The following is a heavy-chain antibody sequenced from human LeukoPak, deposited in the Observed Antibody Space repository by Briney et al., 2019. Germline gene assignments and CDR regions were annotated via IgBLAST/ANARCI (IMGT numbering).Heavy chain of an antibody. Sequence: ASVKVSCKASGYTFTGYYMRWVRQAPGQGLEWMGRINPNSGGTNYAQKFQGRVTMTRDTSISTAYMELSRLRSDDTAVYYCARELYASGNSDYWGQGTLVTVSS. CDR1: GYTFTGYY. D-gene: IGHD4-23*01. CDR2: INPNSGGT. V-gene: IGHV1-2*06. J-gene: IGHJ4*02. CDR3: ARELYASGNSDY.